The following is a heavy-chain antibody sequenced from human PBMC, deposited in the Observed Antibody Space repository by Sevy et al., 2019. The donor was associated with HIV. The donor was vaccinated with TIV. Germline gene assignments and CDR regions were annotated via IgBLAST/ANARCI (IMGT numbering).Heavy chain of an antibody. CDR3: ARSRVITGTFDY. CDR2: ISYSGST. Sequence: SQTLSLTYTVSGGSISGYYWSWIRQPPGKGLEWIGYISYSGSTNYTPSLKSRVTMSVDTSKNEFSLKLSSVTAADTAVYYCARSRVITGTFDYWGQGTLVTVSS. CDR1: GGSISGYY. J-gene: IGHJ4*02. D-gene: IGHD1-20*01. V-gene: IGHV4-59*01.